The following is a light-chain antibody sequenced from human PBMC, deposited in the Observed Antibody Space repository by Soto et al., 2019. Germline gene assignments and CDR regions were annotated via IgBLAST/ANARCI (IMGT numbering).Light chain of an antibody. V-gene: IGKV3-15*01. CDR1: QSVGSN. CDR2: GAS. CDR3: QHYSSLPPWT. J-gene: IGKJ1*01. Sequence: EIVMTQSPATLSVSPGERATLSCRASQSVGSNLAWYQQKPGQAPRLVIYGASTRATGIPARFSGSGSGTEFTLTITSLQSEDFAVYYCQHYSSLPPWTFGQGTKVDIK.